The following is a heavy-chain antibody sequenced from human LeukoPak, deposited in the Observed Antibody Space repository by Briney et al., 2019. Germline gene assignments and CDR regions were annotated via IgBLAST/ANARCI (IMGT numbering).Heavy chain of an antibody. CDR3: AREPTYYYDSTGRIYYYYYMDV. J-gene: IGHJ6*03. V-gene: IGHV6-1*01. CDR2: TYYRSKWYN. D-gene: IGHD3-22*01. CDR1: GDSVSSNSAA. Sequence: SQTLSLTCAISGDSVSSNSAAWNWIRQSPSRGLEWLGRTYYRSKWYNDYAVSVKSRITINPDTSKNQFSLQMNSVTPEDTAVYYCAREPTYYYDSTGRIYYYYYMDVWGKGTTVTVSS.